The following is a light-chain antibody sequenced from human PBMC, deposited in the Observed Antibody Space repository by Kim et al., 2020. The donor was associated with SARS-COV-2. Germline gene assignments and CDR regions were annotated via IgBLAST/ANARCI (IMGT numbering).Light chain of an antibody. V-gene: IGLV4-69*01. CDR2: LNSDGSH. CDR3: QTWGTGIVV. CDR1: SGHSSYA. J-gene: IGLJ2*01. Sequence: SVKLTWTLSSGHSSYAIAWHQQQPEKGPRYLMKLNSDGSHSKGDGIPDRFSGSSSGAERYLTISSLQSEDEADYYCQTWGTGIVVFGGGTQLTVL.